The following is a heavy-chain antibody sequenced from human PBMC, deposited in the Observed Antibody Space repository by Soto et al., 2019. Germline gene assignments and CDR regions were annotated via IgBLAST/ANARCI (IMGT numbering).Heavy chain of an antibody. V-gene: IGHV1-18*01. CDR2: ISAYNGNT. J-gene: IGHJ3*02. Sequence: ASVKVSFKASGYSFTSYGISWVRQAPGQGLEWMGWISAYNGNTNYAQKLQGRVTMTTDTSTSTAYMELRSLRSDDTAVYYCARGGYCSSTSCGLIAFDIWGQGTMVTVS. D-gene: IGHD2-2*03. CDR3: ARGGYCSSTSCGLIAFDI. CDR1: GYSFTSYG.